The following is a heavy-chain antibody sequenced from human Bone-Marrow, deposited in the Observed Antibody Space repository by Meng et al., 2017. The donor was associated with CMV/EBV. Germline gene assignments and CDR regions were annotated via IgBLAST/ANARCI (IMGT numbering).Heavy chain of an antibody. V-gene: IGHV4-59*01. J-gene: IGHJ4*02. Sequence: SETLSLTCTVSNGSISSYYWSWIRQPPGKRLEWIGFIYYSGRTNYNPSVKSRVTMSVDTSKNQFTLKLNSVTAADAAVYYCAGVKPGPYFDYWGQGTLVTGSS. D-gene: IGHD2-21*01. CDR3: AGVKPGPYFDY. CDR2: IYYSGRT. CDR1: NGSISSYY.